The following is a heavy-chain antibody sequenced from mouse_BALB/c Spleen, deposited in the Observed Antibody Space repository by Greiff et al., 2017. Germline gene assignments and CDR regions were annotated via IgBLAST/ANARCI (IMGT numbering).Heavy chain of an antibody. CDR3: ARNSCFAY. CDR2: IDPANGNT. CDR1: GFNIKDTY. V-gene: IGHV14-3*02. J-gene: IGHJ3*01. Sequence: EVKLLESGAELVKPGASVKLSCTASGFNIKDTYMHWVKQRPEQGLEWIGRIDPANGNTKYDPKFQGKATITADTSSNTAYLQLSSLTSEDTAVYYCARNSCFAYWGQGTLVTVSA.